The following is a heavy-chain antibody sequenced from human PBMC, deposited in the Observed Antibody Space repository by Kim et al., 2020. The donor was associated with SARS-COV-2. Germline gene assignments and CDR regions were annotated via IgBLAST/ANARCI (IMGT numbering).Heavy chain of an antibody. J-gene: IGHJ3*02. CDR1: GYSLDELP. D-gene: IGHD5-12*01. Sequence: ASVKVSCKVSGYSLDELPIHWVRQSPGKGLEWMGGFDPEDGETVYAQKFQGRVSMTEDTSTDTAHMELTTLRSDDAAVYYCLATLGTGHAFDIWGQGTMVTVS. CDR3: LATLGTGHAFDI. CDR2: FDPEDGET. V-gene: IGHV1-24*01.